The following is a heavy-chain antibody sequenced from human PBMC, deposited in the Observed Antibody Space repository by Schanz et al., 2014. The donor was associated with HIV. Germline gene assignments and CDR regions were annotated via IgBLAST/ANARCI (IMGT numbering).Heavy chain of an antibody. V-gene: IGHV3-33*01. Sequence: QLQLVESGGGVVQPGRSQRLSCAASGFTFRRHGMHWVRQAPGQGLEWLAVISPDGSKQHYADSVKGRFIISRDNSKKILYLQMNSLRAEDTAEYFCARGAEEDYYGPCFASWGQGTLVIVSS. CDR1: GFTFRRHG. CDR3: ARGAEEDYYGPCFAS. CDR2: ISPDGSKQ. J-gene: IGHJ4*02. D-gene: IGHD3-16*01.